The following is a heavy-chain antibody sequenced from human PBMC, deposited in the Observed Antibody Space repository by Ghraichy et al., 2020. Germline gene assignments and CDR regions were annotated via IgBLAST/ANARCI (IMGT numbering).Heavy chain of an antibody. J-gene: IGHJ4*02. CDR2: IIPIFNTI. V-gene: IGHV1-69*13. CDR3: AGDMVTFGGVHSVDY. CDR1: GGTFSDYA. D-gene: IGHD3-16*01. Sequence: SVKVSCKASGGTFSDYAISWVRQAPGQGLEWMGGIIPIFNTINYAQKFQGRVTLTADGSTSTAYMELSSLRSEDTAVYYCAGDMVTFGGVHSVDYWGQGTLVTVSS.